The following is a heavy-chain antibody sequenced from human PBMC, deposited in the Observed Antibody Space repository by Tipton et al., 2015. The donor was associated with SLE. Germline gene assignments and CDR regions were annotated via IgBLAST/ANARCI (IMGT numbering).Heavy chain of an antibody. D-gene: IGHD2-21*02. CDR2: INHRGST. Sequence: LRLSCAVYGGSFSGYYWSWIRQPPGKGLEWIGEINHRGSTNYNPSLKSRVTISVDTSKNQFSLKLSSVTAADTAVYYCARGGLTYGYYYYMDVWGKGTTVTVSS. CDR3: ARGGLTYGYYYYMDV. J-gene: IGHJ6*03. CDR1: GGSFSGYY. V-gene: IGHV4-34*01.